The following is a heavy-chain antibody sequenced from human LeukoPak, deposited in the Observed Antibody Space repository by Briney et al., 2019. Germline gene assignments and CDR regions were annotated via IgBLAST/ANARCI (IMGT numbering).Heavy chain of an antibody. J-gene: IGHJ4*02. CDR2: IYSGGST. Sequence: QSGGSLRLSCAASGFTVSSNYMSWVRQAPGKGLEWVSVIYSGGSTYYADSVKGRFTISRDNSKNTLYLQMNSLRAEDAAVYYCARVEAANYFDYWGQGTLVTVSS. D-gene: IGHD2-15*01. V-gene: IGHV3-66*01. CDR3: ARVEAANYFDY. CDR1: GFTVSSNY.